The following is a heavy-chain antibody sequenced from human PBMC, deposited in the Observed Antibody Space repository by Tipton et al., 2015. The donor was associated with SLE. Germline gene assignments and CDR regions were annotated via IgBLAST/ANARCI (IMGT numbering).Heavy chain of an antibody. J-gene: IGHJ6*03. CDR3: EGAATGTNYYLDV. CDR1: GGSISSSTW. CDR2: IHHSGST. V-gene: IGHV4-4*02. D-gene: IGHD4-17*01. Sequence: GLVKPSGTLSLTCTVSGGSISSSTWWSWVRQPPGKGLEWIGEIHHSGSTNYNPSLKTRVTISIDKSKNQFSLNMNSVTAADTAVYYCEGAATGTNYYLDVWGKGTTVTVSS.